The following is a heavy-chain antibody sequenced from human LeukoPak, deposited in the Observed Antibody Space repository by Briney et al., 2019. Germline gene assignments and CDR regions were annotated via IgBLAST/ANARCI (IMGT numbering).Heavy chain of an antibody. CDR2: LNHSGSA. CDR1: GGSFSGYY. V-gene: IGHV4-34*01. CDR3: ASGRDFDLLPRYYFDY. Sequence: PSETLSLTCAVYGGSFSGYYWSWIRQPPGKGREWIGELNHSGSANYNPSLKSRVTISVDTSKNQFSLKLSSVPAADTAVYYCASGRDFDLLPRYYFDYWGQGTLVTVSS. D-gene: IGHD3-9*01. J-gene: IGHJ4*02.